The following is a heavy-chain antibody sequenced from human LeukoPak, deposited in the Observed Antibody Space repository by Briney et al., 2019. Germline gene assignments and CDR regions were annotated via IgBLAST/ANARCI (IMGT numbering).Heavy chain of an antibody. Sequence: SGPTLVKPTQTLILTCTFSGFSLTTSGVGVGWIRQPPGKALEWLALINWDDQKVYSPSLQSRLSITKDTSKNQVVLTMANVDPVDTATYNCVHRRDSSGYQYRYWFAPWGQGTLVTVSS. V-gene: IGHV2-5*02. J-gene: IGHJ5*02. CDR1: GFSLTTSGVG. CDR2: INWDDQK. CDR3: VHRRDSSGYQYRYWFAP. D-gene: IGHD3-22*01.